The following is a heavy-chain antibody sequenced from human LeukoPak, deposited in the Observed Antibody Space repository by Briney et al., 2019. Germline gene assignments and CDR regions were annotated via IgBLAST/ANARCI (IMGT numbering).Heavy chain of an antibody. D-gene: IGHD7-27*01. J-gene: IGHJ4*02. CDR2: IYSDGTS. V-gene: IGHV3-53*01. Sequence: GGSLRLSCAASVFTLRNSFVSCGREAPGKGLEWVSVIYSDGTSYYEDSVKARFSISRENSKNSMYLQMNSLRVEDTAMYYCTKTGAPWHWGQGTLVTVSS. CDR3: TKTGAPWH. CDR1: VFTLRNSF.